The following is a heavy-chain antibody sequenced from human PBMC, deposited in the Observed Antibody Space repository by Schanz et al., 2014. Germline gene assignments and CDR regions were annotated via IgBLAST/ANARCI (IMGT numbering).Heavy chain of an antibody. CDR2: ISWNSGSR. CDR1: GFAFESYA. J-gene: IGHJ6*02. CDR3: AKDVGYYHGGGAQFYEGDKQDYYFYGMEV. D-gene: IGHD3-3*01. Sequence: EVQLVESGGGLVQPGRSLRLSCAASGFAFESYAMHWVRQAQGKGLEWVSGISWNSGSRGYADSVKGRFTVSRDNAKNSLFLQMNGLRAEDTALYYCAKDVGYYHGGGAQFYEGDKQDYYFYGMEVWGQGTTVTVSS. V-gene: IGHV3-9*01.